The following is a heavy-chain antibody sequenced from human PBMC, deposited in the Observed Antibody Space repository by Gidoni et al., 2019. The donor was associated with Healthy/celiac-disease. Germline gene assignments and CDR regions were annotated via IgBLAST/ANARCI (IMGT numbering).Heavy chain of an antibody. CDR3: ARGVVQGWYMDV. CDR2: ISSNGGST. Sequence: EVQLVESGGGLVQPGGSLRLSCAASGFTFSSYAMHWVRQAPGKGLEDVSAISSNGGSTYYANSVKGRFTISRDNSKNTLYLQMGSLRAEDMAVYYCARGVVQGWYMDVWGKGTTVTVSS. D-gene: IGHD6-19*01. J-gene: IGHJ6*03. V-gene: IGHV3-64*01. CDR1: GFTFSSYA.